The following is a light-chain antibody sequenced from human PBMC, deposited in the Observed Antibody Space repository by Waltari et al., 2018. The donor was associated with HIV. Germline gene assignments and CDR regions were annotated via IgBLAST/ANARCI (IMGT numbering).Light chain of an antibody. CDR3: QQRSNWPPRLT. Sequence: EIVLTQSPATLSLSPGERATLSCRASQSVSSYLAWYQQKPGQAPRLLIYDASNRATGIPARFSGSGSVTDFTLTISSLGPEDFAVYYCQQRSNWPPRLTFGGGTKVESK. J-gene: IGKJ4*01. CDR2: DAS. CDR1: QSVSSY. V-gene: IGKV3-11*01.